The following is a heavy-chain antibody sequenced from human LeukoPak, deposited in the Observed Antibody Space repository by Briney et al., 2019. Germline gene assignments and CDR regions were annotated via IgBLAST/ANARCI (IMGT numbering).Heavy chain of an antibody. CDR3: ARRAVFYYYYYYGMDV. Sequence: SETLPLTCAVYGGSCSGYYWRWIRQPPGKGLEWIGEINHSGSTNYNPSLKSRVTTSVDTSKNQFSLKLSSVTAADTAVYYCARRAVFYYYYYYGMDVWGQGTTVTVSS. J-gene: IGHJ6*02. CDR1: GGSCSGYY. CDR2: INHSGST. D-gene: IGHD6-19*01. V-gene: IGHV4-34*01.